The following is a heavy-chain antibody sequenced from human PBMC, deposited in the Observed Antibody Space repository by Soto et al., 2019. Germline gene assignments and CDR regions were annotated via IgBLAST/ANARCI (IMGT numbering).Heavy chain of an antibody. D-gene: IGHD1-26*01. V-gene: IGHV3-48*01. Sequence: GGSLRLSCAASKFTFSSYSMNWVRQAPGKGLEWVSFISSSASTRYYADSVRGRLTISRDNAKNSLYLQINSLRAEDTAVYYCARGVSDYVSHFDYWGQGTLVTVSS. CDR3: ARGVSDYVSHFDY. CDR2: ISSSASTR. CDR1: KFTFSSYS. J-gene: IGHJ4*02.